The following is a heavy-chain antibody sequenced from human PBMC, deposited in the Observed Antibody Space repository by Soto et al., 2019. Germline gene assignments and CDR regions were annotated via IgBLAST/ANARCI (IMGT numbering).Heavy chain of an antibody. CDR2: IWSDGSKK. Sequence: QVQLEESGGGVVQPGRALRLSCAASGFTFSSSVMHWLLQAPGRGLEWVAVIWSDGSKKYYADSVTGRFAISRDNSINTLYLQMRSLSAEDTAVYYCAREVRWSGYPYALDVWGQGTTVTVSS. CDR1: GFTFSSSV. V-gene: IGHV3-33*01. J-gene: IGHJ6*02. D-gene: IGHD5-12*01. CDR3: AREVRWSGYPYALDV.